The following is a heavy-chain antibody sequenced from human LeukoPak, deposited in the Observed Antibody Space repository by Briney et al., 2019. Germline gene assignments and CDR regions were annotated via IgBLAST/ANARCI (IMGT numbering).Heavy chain of an antibody. J-gene: IGHJ5*02. CDR1: GGSFSGYY. CDR3: ARDHRSCCDFWSGYYTENWFDP. Sequence: PSETLSLTCAVYGGSFSGYYWSWIRQPPGKGLEWIGEINHSGSTNYNPSLKSRVTISVDTSKNQFSLKLSSVTAADTAVYYCARDHRSCCDFWSGYYTENWFDPWGQGTLVTVSS. V-gene: IGHV4-34*01. D-gene: IGHD3-3*01. CDR2: INHSGST.